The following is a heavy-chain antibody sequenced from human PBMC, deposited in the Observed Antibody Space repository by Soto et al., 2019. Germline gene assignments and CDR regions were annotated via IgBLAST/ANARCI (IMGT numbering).Heavy chain of an antibody. D-gene: IGHD6-13*01. V-gene: IGHV5-51*01. CDR3: AAPGIAAAGTSDFYMDV. J-gene: IGHJ6*03. CDR2: IYPGDSDT. Sequence: PGESLKISCKGSGYSFTSYWISWVRQMPGKGLEWMGIIYPGDSDTRYSPSFQGQVTISADKSISTAYLQWSSLKASDTAMYYCAAPGIAAAGTSDFYMDVWGKGTTVTVSS. CDR1: GYSFTSYW.